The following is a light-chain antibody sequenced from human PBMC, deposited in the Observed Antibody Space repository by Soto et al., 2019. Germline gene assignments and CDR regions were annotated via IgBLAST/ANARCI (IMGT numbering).Light chain of an antibody. CDR1: TSDIGGYNY. CDR3: SSHGGNSPYV. V-gene: IGLV2-8*01. Sequence: QSALTQPPSASGSPEQSVAISCTGTTSDIGGYNYVSWYQQHPGKAPKLMIYEVNKRPSGVPDRFSGSKSGNTASLTVSGLQAEDEADYYCSSHGGNSPYVFGTGTKVTVL. CDR2: EVN. J-gene: IGLJ1*01.